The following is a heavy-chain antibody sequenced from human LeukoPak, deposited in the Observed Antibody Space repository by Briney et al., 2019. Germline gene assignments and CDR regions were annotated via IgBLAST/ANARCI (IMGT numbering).Heavy chain of an antibody. CDR1: GYTFTSYG. J-gene: IGHJ3*02. CDR2: ISAYNGNT. Sequence: GASVKVSFKASGYTFTSYGISWVRQAPGQGLEWMGWISAYNGNTNYAQKLQGRVTMTTDTSTSTAYMELRSLRSDDTAVYYCARNSGSPGDDAFDIWGQGTMVTVSS. V-gene: IGHV1-18*01. D-gene: IGHD1-26*01. CDR3: ARNSGSPGDDAFDI.